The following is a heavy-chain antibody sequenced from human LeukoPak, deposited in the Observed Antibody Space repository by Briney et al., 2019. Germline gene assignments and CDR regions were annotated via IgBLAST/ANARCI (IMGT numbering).Heavy chain of an antibody. Sequence: GGSLRLSCAASGFTFSSYAMHWVRQAPGKGLEWVAVISYDGSNKYYADSVKGRFTISRDNSKNTLYLQMNSLRAEDTAVYYCARDVGSSSWYGAFWGQGTMVTVSS. CDR3: ARDVGSSSWYGAF. J-gene: IGHJ3*01. V-gene: IGHV3-30*04. CDR1: GFTFSSYA. D-gene: IGHD6-13*01. CDR2: ISYDGSNK.